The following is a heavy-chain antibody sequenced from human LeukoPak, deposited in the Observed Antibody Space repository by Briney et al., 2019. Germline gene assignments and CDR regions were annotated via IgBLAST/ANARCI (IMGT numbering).Heavy chain of an antibody. CDR3: ARWVPGTTANWFDP. J-gene: IGHJ5*02. CDR1: GGSISNGGYY. D-gene: IGHD1-7*01. Sequence: PSETLSLTCTVTGGSISNGGYYWSWIRQLPGKGLDWIGYIFYSGSTHYNPSLKSRVTLSVETSKNQFSLKLYSVTAAERAVYYCARWVPGTTANWFDPWGQGTLVTVSS. V-gene: IGHV4-31*03. CDR2: IFYSGST.